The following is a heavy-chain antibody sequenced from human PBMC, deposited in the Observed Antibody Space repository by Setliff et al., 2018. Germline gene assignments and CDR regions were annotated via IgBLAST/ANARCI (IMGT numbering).Heavy chain of an antibody. D-gene: IGHD1-26*01. Sequence: SVKVSCKASGGTFSSYAISWVRQAPGQGLEWMGGTTPIFTTANYAQKFQGRVTITADESTSTAYMELSSLRSEDTAVYYCARVKVIVGATPRTYYMDVWGKGTTVTVSS. CDR2: TTPIFTTA. V-gene: IGHV1-69*13. CDR3: ARVKVIVGATPRTYYMDV. CDR1: GGTFSSYA. J-gene: IGHJ6*03.